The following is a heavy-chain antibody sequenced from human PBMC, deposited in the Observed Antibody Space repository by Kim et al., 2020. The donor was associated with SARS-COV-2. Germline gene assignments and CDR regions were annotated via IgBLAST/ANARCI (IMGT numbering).Heavy chain of an antibody. CDR3: ARALAWGIAAAGPYYYGMDV. J-gene: IGHJ6*02. CDR1: GFTFSSYS. CDR2: ISSSSSYI. Sequence: GGSLRLSCAASGFTFSSYSMNWVRQAPGKGLEWVSSISSSSSYIYYADSVKGRFTISRDNAKNSLYLQMNSLRAEDTAVYYCARALAWGIAAAGPYYYGMDVWGQGTTVTVSS. D-gene: IGHD6-13*01. V-gene: IGHV3-21*01.